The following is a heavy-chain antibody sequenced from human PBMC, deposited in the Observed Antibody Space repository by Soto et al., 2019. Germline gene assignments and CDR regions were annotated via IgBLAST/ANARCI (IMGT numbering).Heavy chain of an antibody. CDR3: TTEAPLVVPDAYDY. CDR2: IKSKTDGGTT. V-gene: IGHV3-15*01. D-gene: IGHD2-2*01. J-gene: IGHJ4*02. Sequence: GGCLRISCAACGFTFSNAWMSWVRQAPGKGPEWVGRIKSKTDGGTTDYAAPVKGRFTISRDDSKNTLYLQMNSLKTEDTAVYYCTTEAPLVVPDAYDYWGQGTLVNVSS. CDR1: GFTFSNAW.